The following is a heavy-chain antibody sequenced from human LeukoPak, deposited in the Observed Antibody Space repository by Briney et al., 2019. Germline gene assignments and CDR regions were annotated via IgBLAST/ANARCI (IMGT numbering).Heavy chain of an antibody. CDR3: ARLDTRKYYDFWSGYLYSDY. D-gene: IGHD3-3*01. Sequence: ASVKVSCKASGYTFTNYAINWVRQAPGQGLEWMGWISAYNDSANYTQSLQGRVTMTADTSTTTAYMELTSLRSDDTAIYYCARLDTRKYYDFWSGYLYSDYWGQGTLVTVSS. V-gene: IGHV1-18*01. CDR2: ISAYNDSA. CDR1: GYTFTNYA. J-gene: IGHJ4*02.